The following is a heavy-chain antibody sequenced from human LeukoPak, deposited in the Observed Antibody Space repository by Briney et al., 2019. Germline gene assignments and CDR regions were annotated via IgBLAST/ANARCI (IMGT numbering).Heavy chain of an antibody. V-gene: IGHV5-51*01. CDR2: IYPGDSDT. J-gene: IGHJ3*01. Sequence: GESLKISCKGSGYSFSTYWIAWVRQMPGKGLEWMGTIYPGDSDTRYSPSFQGQVTISADKSVSSAYLQWNSLKASDTAMYYCARPNITSYYDSRGYDAFDVWGQGTMVTVSS. D-gene: IGHD3-22*01. CDR1: GYSFSTYW. CDR3: ARPNITSYYDSRGYDAFDV.